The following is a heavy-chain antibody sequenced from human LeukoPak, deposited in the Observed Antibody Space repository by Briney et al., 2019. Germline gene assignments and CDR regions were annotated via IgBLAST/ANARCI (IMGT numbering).Heavy chain of an antibody. CDR3: AREFSVVGNFDY. Sequence: GGSLRLSCADSGFLFSDFIDHTMVWVRQATGKGLEWVSYISSSSISISYADSVRGRFSISRDNAQRSLYLHMNSLRDEDTAVYYCAREFSVVGNFDYWGQGTLVIVSS. CDR1: GFLFSDFIDHT. J-gene: IGHJ4*02. CDR2: ISSSSISI. D-gene: IGHD2-21*01. V-gene: IGHV3-21*01.